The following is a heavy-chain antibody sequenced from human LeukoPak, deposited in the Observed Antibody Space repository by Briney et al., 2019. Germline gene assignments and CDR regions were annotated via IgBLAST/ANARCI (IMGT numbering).Heavy chain of an antibody. V-gene: IGHV3-48*04. CDR3: ARDRGIYSGSYLFNWFDP. Sequence: GGSLRLSCAASGFTFSSYSMNWVRQAPGKGLEWVSYISSSSSSIYYADSVKGRFTISRDNAKNSLYLQMNSLRAEDTAVYYCARDRGIYSGSYLFNWFDPWGQGTLVTVSS. D-gene: IGHD1-26*01. J-gene: IGHJ5*02. CDR1: GFTFSSYS. CDR2: ISSSSSSI.